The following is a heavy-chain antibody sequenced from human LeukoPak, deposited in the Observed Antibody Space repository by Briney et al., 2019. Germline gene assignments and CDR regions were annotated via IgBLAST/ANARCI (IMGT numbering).Heavy chain of an antibody. V-gene: IGHV3-23*01. D-gene: IGHD5-12*01. CDR2: ISASGDST. Sequence: PGGSLRLSCAASGFTFSSYAMNWVRQAPGKGLEWVSTISASGDSTYYADSVKGRFTISRDNSKNTLYLQMNSLRAEDTGVYYCAGEKNSGYDFCYWGQGTLVTVSS. CDR1: GFTFSSYA. J-gene: IGHJ4*02. CDR3: AGEKNSGYDFCY.